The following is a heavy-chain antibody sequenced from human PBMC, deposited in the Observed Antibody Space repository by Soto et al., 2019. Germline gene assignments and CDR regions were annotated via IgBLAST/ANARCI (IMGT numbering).Heavy chain of an antibody. CDR1: GGSISSSNW. CDR3: ARFPRRHDSSGYYYYGMDV. D-gene: IGHD3-22*01. Sequence: SATLSLTCAVSGGSISSSNWWRWVRQPPGKGLEWIGEIYHSGSTNYNPSLKSRVTISVDKSKNQFSLKLSSVTAADTAVYYCARFPRRHDSSGYYYYGMDVWGQGTTVTVSS. CDR2: IYHSGST. J-gene: IGHJ6*02. V-gene: IGHV4-4*02.